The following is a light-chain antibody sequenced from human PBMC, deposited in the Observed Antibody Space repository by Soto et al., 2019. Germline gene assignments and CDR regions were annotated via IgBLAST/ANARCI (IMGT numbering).Light chain of an antibody. Sequence: EIVMIQSPATLSVSPGERATLSCRASQNILSNLAWYQQKPGQAPRLLIYGVSTRATGIPARFSGSGSGTEFTLTISSLQSEDFEIYYCQQYNNWPITFGQGTRLEIK. CDR2: GVS. V-gene: IGKV3-15*01. CDR3: QQYNNWPIT. J-gene: IGKJ5*01. CDR1: QNILSN.